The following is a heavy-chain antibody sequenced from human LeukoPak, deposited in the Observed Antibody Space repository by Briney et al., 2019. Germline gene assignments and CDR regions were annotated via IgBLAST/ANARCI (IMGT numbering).Heavy chain of an antibody. Sequence: GRSLRLSCAASGFTFSSYGMHWVRQAPGKGLEWAAVIWYDGSNKYYADSVKGRFTISRDDPKNTLYLQMNSLRAEDTAVYYCARDRGFYYYGIDVWGQGTTVTVS. CDR2: IWYDGSNK. J-gene: IGHJ6*02. D-gene: IGHD5-24*01. V-gene: IGHV3-33*01. CDR1: GFTFSSYG. CDR3: ARDRGFYYYGIDV.